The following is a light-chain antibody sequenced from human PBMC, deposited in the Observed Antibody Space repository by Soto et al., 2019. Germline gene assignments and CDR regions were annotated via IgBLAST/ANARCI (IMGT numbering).Light chain of an antibody. CDR2: AAS. Sequence: AIQMTQSPSSLSASVGDRVAISCRASQGIRNTLAWYQQKPGEAPKLLIFAASNLQSGVPSRFSGSGSVTDFTLAITGLQPEDFATYYCLQYYNFSWTFGQGTKVEVK. V-gene: IGKV1-6*01. J-gene: IGKJ1*01. CDR1: QGIRNT. CDR3: LQYYNFSWT.